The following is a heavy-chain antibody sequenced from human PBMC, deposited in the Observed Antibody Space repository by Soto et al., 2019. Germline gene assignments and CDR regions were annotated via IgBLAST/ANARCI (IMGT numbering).Heavy chain of an antibody. J-gene: IGHJ4*02. CDR2: INAGNGNT. D-gene: IGHD1-26*01. CDR3: XRGSGSYFSSLGYDY. CDR1: GYTFTSYA. V-gene: IGHV1-3*01. Sequence: QVQLVQSGAEVKKPGASVKVSCKASGYTFTSYAMHWVRQAPGQRLEWMGWINAGNGNTKYSQKFQGRVTITRDTSASTAYMELSSLRSEDTAVXXXXRGSGSYFSSLGYDYWGQGTLVTVSS.